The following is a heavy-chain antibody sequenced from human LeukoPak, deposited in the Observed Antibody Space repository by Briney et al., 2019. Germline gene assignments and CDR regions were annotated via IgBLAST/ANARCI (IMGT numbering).Heavy chain of an antibody. CDR1: GYTFTCYG. Sequence: ASVKVSCKASGYTFTCYGISWVRQAPGQGLEWMGWISAYNGNTNYAQKLQGRVTMTTDTSTSTAYMELRSLRSDDTAVYYCARGTGAEQQLVRPFYYYYYMDVWGKGTTVTVSS. CDR3: ARGTGAEQQLVRPFYYYYYMDV. J-gene: IGHJ6*03. CDR2: ISAYNGNT. V-gene: IGHV1-18*01. D-gene: IGHD6-13*01.